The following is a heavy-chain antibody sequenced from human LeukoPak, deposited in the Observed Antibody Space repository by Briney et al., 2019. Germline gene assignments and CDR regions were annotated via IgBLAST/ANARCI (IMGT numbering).Heavy chain of an antibody. D-gene: IGHD2-2*01. Sequence: GGSLRLSCAASGFTFSSYGMHWVRQAPGKGLEWVAFIRDDGHNKYYADSVKGRFTISRDNSKSTLYLQMNSLRAEDTAVYYCAKGQGAIVVVASPDYWGQGTLVTVSS. CDR2: IRDDGHNK. CDR1: GFTFSSYG. V-gene: IGHV3-30*02. J-gene: IGHJ4*02. CDR3: AKGQGAIVVVASPDY.